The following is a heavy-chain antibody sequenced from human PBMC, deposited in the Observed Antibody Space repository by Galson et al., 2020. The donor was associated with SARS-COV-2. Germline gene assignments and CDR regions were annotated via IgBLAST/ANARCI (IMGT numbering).Heavy chain of an antibody. CDR3: AREVVDTAMGTTGARGYGMDV. D-gene: IGHD5-18*01. CDR1: GYIFTDYY. J-gene: IGHJ6*02. V-gene: IGHV1-46*01. Sequence: ASVKVSCRASGYIFTDYYIHWVRQAPGQGLDWMGVINPSVGSTIYAQKFQGRVTMIRDTSTSTVYMELSSLRSEDTAVYYCAREVVDTAMGTTGARGYGMDVWGQGTTVTVSS. CDR2: INPSVGST.